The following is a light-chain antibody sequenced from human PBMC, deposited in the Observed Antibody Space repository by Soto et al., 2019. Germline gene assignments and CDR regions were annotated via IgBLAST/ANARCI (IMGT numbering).Light chain of an antibody. Sequence: EIVMTQSPATLSVSPGERATLSCRASQGVRSNLAWYQQKPGQAPRLLIYVASTRAIGIPARFSGSGSGTEFTLSIGSPQSEDFAVYYCQQYNTWPPTFGQGTKV. CDR2: VAS. CDR3: QQYNTWPPT. V-gene: IGKV3-15*01. CDR1: QGVRSN. J-gene: IGKJ1*01.